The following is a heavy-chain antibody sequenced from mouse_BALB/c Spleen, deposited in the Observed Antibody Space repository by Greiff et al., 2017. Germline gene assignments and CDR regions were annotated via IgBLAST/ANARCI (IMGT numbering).Heavy chain of an antibody. J-gene: IGHJ4*01. Sequence: EVQRVESGPGLVKPSQSLSLTCTVTGYSITSDYAWNWIRQFPGNKLEWMGYISYSGSTSYNPSLKSRISITRDTSKNRFFLQLNSVTTEDTATYYCARSGYEGAMDYWGQGTSVTVSS. CDR1: GYSITSDYA. V-gene: IGHV3-2*02. CDR3: ARSGYEGAMDY. D-gene: IGHD2-14*01. CDR2: ISYSGST.